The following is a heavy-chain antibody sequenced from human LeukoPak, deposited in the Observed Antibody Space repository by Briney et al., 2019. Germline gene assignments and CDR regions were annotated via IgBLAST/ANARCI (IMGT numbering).Heavy chain of an antibody. Sequence: SETLSLTCAVSGGSISSSNWWSWVRQPPGKGLEWIGEIYHSGSTNYNPSLKSRVTISVDKSKNHFSLKLSSVTAADTAVYYCARDPYSSSWYSGGNWFDPWGQGTLVTVSS. CDR3: ARDPYSSSWYSGGNWFDP. V-gene: IGHV4-4*02. CDR2: IYHSGST. D-gene: IGHD6-13*01. CDR1: GGSISSSNW. J-gene: IGHJ5*02.